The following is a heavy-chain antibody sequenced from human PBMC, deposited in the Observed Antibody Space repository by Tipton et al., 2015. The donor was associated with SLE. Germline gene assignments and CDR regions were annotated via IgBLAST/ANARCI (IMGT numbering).Heavy chain of an antibody. V-gene: IGHV3-30*02. J-gene: IGHJ6*03. CDR3: ARDYSSITGLEYMDV. D-gene: IGHD4-11*01. Sequence: GSLRLSCAASGFTFSSYGMHWVRQAPGKGLEWVAFIRYDGSNKYYADSVKGRFTISRDNSKNTLYLQMNSLRAEDTAVYYCARDYSSITGLEYMDVWGKGTTVTVSS. CDR2: IRYDGSNK. CDR1: GFTFSSYG.